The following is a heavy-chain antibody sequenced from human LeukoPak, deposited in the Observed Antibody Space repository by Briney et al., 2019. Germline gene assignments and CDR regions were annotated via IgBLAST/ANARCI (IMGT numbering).Heavy chain of an antibody. D-gene: IGHD3-3*01. V-gene: IGHV4-59*08. CDR1: GGSISSYN. CDR3: ARSYDFWSGYFAFDI. J-gene: IGHJ3*02. CDR2: IYYTGTT. Sequence: SETLSLTCIVSGGSISSYNWNWIRQPPGKGLEWIGYIYYTGTTNYNPSLKSRVTISVDTSKNQFSLKLSSVTAADTAVYYCARSYDFWSGYFAFDIWGQGTMVTVSS.